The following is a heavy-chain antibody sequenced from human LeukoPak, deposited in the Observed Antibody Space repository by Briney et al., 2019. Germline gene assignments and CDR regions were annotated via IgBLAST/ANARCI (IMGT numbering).Heavy chain of an antibody. Sequence: GGSLRLSCAASGFTVSSNYMSWVRQAPGKGLEWVSVIYSGGSTYYADSVKGRFTISRDNSKNTLYLQMNSLRAEDTAVYYCASPIYGSGSYPLDYWSQGTLVTVSS. CDR2: IYSGGST. V-gene: IGHV3-53*01. D-gene: IGHD3-10*01. J-gene: IGHJ4*02. CDR1: GFTVSSNY. CDR3: ASPIYGSGSYPLDY.